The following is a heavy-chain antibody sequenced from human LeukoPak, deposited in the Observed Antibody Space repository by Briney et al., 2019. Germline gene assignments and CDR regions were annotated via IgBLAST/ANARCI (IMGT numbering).Heavy chain of an antibody. CDR2: ISSSSSYI. D-gene: IGHD2-2*03. J-gene: IGHJ4*02. Sequence: GGSLRLSSAASGFTFSSYSMNWVRQAPGKGLEWVSSISSSSSYIYYADSVKGRFTISRDNAKNSLYLQMNSLRAEDTAVYYCARDGYCSSTSCYPYYFDYWGQGTLVTVSS. V-gene: IGHV3-21*01. CDR3: ARDGYCSSTSCYPYYFDY. CDR1: GFTFSSYS.